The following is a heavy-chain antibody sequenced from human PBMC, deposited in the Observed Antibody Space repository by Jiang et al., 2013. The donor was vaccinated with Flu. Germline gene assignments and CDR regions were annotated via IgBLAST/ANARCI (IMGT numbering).Heavy chain of an antibody. CDR3: ARALLYSFGFHAFDI. CDR1: FSAYT. CDR2: ISNSGDYI. Sequence: FSAYTMNWVRQAPGKGLEWVSSISNSGDYIDYADSMKGRFTISRDNTKNSLYLQMDGLRVEDTAVYYCARALLYSFGFHAFDIWGQGTLVTVSS. V-gene: IGHV3-21*01. D-gene: IGHD5-18*01. J-gene: IGHJ3*02.